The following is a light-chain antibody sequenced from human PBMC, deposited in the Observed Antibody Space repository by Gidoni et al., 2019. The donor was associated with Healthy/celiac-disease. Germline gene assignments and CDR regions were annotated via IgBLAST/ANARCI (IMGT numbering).Light chain of an antibody. CDR2: QDS. V-gene: IGLV3-1*01. Sequence: SSALTQPPSVSFSPGQTASITCSGDKLGDKYACWYQQKPGQSPVLVIYQDSKRPSGIPERFSGSNSGNTATLTISGTQAMDEADYYCQAWDSSTVVFGGGTKLTVL. J-gene: IGLJ2*01. CDR3: QAWDSSTVV. CDR1: KLGDKY.